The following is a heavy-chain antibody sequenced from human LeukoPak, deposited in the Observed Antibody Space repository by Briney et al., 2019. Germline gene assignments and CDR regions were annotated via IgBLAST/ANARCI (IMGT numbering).Heavy chain of an antibody. CDR1: GYTFTSYG. D-gene: IGHD5-18*01. J-gene: IGHJ4*02. CDR2: ISAYNGNT. CDR3: ARDLAFTAPPGVHGY. Sequence: ASVKVSCKASGYTFTSYGISWVRQAPGQGLEWMGWISAYNGNTNYAQKLQGRVTMTTDTSTSTAYMELRSLRSDDTAVYYCARDLAFTAPPGVHGYWGQGTLVTVSS. V-gene: IGHV1-18*01.